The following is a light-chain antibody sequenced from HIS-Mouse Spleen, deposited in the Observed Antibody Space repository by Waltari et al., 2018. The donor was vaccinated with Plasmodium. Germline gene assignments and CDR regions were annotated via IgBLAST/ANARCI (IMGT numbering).Light chain of an antibody. J-gene: IGLJ2*01. V-gene: IGLV3-1*01. CDR2: QDS. Sequence: SYELTQPPSVSVSPGQTASITCSGDKLGDKYACWYQQKPGQSPVLVNHQDSKRPAGLPERFSGSNSGNTATLTISGTQAMDEADYYCQAWDSSTYVVFGGGTKLTVL. CDR1: KLGDKY. CDR3: QAWDSSTYVV.